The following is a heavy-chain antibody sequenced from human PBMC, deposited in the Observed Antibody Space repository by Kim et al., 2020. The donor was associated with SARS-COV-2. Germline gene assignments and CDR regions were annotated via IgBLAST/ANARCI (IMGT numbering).Heavy chain of an antibody. J-gene: IGHJ6*02. CDR3: AKDGGLGYCSSTSCYSYYYGMDV. CDR2: ISYDGSNK. V-gene: IGHV3-30*18. CDR1: GFTFSSYG. Sequence: GGSLRLSCAASGFTFSSYGMHWVRQAPGKGLEWVAVISYDGSNKYYADSVKGRFTISRDNSKNTLYLQMNSLRAEDTAVYYCAKDGGLGYCSSTSCYSYYYGMDVWGQGTTVTVSS. D-gene: IGHD2-2*02.